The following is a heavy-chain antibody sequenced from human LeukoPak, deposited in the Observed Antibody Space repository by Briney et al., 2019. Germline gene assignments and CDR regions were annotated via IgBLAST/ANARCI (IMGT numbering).Heavy chain of an antibody. D-gene: IGHD6-13*01. CDR2: ISSSSSYI. CDR1: GFTFSGYS. CDR3: ARDAAAADAFDI. Sequence: PGGSLRLSCAASGFTFSGYSMNWVRQAPGKGLEWVSSISSSSSYIYYADSVKGRFTISRDNAKNSLYLQMNSLRAEDTAVYYCARDAAAADAFDIWGQGTMVTVSS. J-gene: IGHJ3*02. V-gene: IGHV3-21*01.